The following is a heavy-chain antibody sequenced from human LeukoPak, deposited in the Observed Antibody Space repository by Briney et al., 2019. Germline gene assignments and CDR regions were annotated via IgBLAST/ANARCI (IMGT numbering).Heavy chain of an antibody. V-gene: IGHV4-31*03. CDR3: ARGGAYCGGDCYPRGAFDI. CDR1: GGSISSGGYY. Sequence: PSETLSLTCTVSGGSISSGGYYWSWIRQHPGQGLEWIGYIYYSGSTYYNPSLKSRVTISVDTSKNQFSLKLSSVTAADTAVYYCARGGAYCGGDCYPRGAFDIWGQGTMVTVSS. J-gene: IGHJ3*02. CDR2: IYYSGST. D-gene: IGHD2-21*02.